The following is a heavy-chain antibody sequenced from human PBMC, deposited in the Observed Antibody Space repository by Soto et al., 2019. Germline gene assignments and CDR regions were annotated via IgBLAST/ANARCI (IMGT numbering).Heavy chain of an antibody. V-gene: IGHV4-59*08. CDR1: GGSISSYY. J-gene: IGHJ4*02. D-gene: IGHD6-19*01. CDR3: AASSGWYGAGRG. CDR2: IYYSGST. Sequence: SETLSLTCTVSGGSISSYYWSWIRQPPGKGLEWIGYIYYSGSTNYNPSLKSRVTISVDTSKNQFSLKLSSVTAADTAVYYCAASSGWYGAGRGWGQGTLVTVSS.